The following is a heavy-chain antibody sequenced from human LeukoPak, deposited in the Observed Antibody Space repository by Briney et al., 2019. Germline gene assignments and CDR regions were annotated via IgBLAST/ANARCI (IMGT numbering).Heavy chain of an antibody. V-gene: IGHV3-23*01. D-gene: IGHD6-13*01. CDR3: AKVESSWYYFDY. CDR2: ISGSGGST. Sequence: GGSLRLSCAASGFTFSSYAMSWVRQAPGKGLEWVSAISGSGGSTYYADSVKGRSTISRDNSKNTLYLQMNSLRAEDTAVYYCAKVESSWYYFDYWGQGTLVTVSS. CDR1: GFTFSSYA. J-gene: IGHJ4*02.